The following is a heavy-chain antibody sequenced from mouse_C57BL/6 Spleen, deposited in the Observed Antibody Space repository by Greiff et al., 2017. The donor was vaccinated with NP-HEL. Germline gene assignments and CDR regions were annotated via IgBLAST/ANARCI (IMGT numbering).Heavy chain of an antibody. J-gene: IGHJ2*01. Sequence: QFQLHQPGPKLVKPGASVKLSCKASAYTFPGYWMHWLKQRPGRGLEWIGRIVPNSGGTKYNEKFKSKATLTVDKPSSTAYMQLSSLTSEDSAVYYCAREGVSLDYWGQGTTLTVSS. V-gene: IGHV1-72*01. CDR3: AREGVSLDY. CDR2: IVPNSGGT. D-gene: IGHD2-1*01. CDR1: AYTFPGYW.